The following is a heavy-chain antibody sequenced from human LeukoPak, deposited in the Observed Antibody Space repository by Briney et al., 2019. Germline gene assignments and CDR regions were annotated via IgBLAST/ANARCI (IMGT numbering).Heavy chain of an antibody. D-gene: IGHD3-10*01. CDR1: GYTFTGYY. CDR2: INPNSGGT. J-gene: IGHJ4*02. V-gene: IGHV1-2*02. CDR3: ARGSGELSPFDY. Sequence: GASVKVSCMASGYTFTGYYMHWVRPAPGQGLEWTGWINPNSGGTNYAQKFQGRVTMTRDTSISTAYMELSRLRSDDTAVYYCARGSGELSPFDYWGQGTLVTVSS.